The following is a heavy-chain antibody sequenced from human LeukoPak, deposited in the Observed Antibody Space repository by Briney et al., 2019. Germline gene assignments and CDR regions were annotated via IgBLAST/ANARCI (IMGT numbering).Heavy chain of an antibody. D-gene: IGHD3-16*01. CDR3: AKVTGGDMITYGGLDY. J-gene: IGHJ4*02. CDR1: GFTFSNYA. CDR2: ISGNGDIT. V-gene: IGHV3-23*01. Sequence: GGSLRLSCAASGFTFSNYAMSWVRQAPGKGLEWVSAISGNGDITYYTDSVKGRFTISRDNSKNTLYLQMNSLRAEDTAIYYCAKVTGGDMITYGGLDYWGQGTLDTVSS.